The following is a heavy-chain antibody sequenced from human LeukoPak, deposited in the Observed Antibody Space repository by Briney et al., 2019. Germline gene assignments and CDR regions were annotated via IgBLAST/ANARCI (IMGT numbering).Heavy chain of an antibody. CDR2: INTDGSST. Sequence: GGSLRLSCAASGFTFSSYWMHWVRQAPGKGLVWVSRINTDGSSTSYADSVKGRFTISRDNAKNTLYLQMNSLGAEDTAVYYCARERSRGIAAAGHWGQGTLVTVSS. J-gene: IGHJ4*02. V-gene: IGHV3-74*01. CDR3: ARERSRGIAAAGH. CDR1: GFTFSSYW. D-gene: IGHD6-13*01.